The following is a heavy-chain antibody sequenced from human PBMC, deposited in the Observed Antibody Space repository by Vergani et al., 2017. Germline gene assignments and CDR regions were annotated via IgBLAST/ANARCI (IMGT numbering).Heavy chain of an antibody. CDR3: ARESGSYYFAPFGY. D-gene: IGHD1-26*01. Sequence: QVQLVESGGGVVQPGRSLRLSCAASGFTFSSYGMHWVRQAPGKGLEWVAVIWYDGSNKYYADSVKGRFTISRDNSKNSLYLQMNSLRAEDTAVYYCARESGSYYFAPFGYWGQGTLVTVSS. V-gene: IGHV3-33*01. CDR2: IWYDGSNK. J-gene: IGHJ4*02. CDR1: GFTFSSYG.